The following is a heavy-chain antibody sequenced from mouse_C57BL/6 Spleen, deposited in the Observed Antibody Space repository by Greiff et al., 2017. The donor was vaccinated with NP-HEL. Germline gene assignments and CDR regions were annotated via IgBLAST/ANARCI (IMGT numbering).Heavy chain of an antibody. D-gene: IGHD2-3*01. CDR3: ARWDGLSYAMDS. CDR1: GYTFTDYN. CDR2: INPNNGGT. J-gene: IGHJ4*01. V-gene: IGHV1-18*01. Sequence: EVQLQQSGPELVKPGASVKIPCKASGYTFTDYNMDWVKQSHGKSLEWIGDINPNNGGTIYNQKFKGKATLTVDKSSSTAYMELRSLTSEDTAVYYCARWDGLSYAMDSWGQGTSVTVSS.